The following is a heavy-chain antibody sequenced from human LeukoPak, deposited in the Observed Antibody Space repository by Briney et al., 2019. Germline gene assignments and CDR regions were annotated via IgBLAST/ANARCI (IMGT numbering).Heavy chain of an antibody. Sequence: GGALRLSCAASGCTYSSYAMSWVGQARGKGVEWVAAISGSGFSTYSAASVKCWFTISRDNSKYTLYLQMNSLRAEDTSVYYCAKTYYYDSSGYLIPRAHFDYCGQGTLVTVSS. J-gene: IGHJ4*02. D-gene: IGHD3-22*01. CDR2: ISGSGFST. V-gene: IGHV3-23*01. CDR3: AKTYYYDSSGYLIPRAHFDY. CDR1: GCTYSSYA.